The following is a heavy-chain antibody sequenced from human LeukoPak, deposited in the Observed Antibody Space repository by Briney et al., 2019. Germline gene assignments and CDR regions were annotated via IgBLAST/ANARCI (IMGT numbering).Heavy chain of an antibody. D-gene: IGHD4-23*01. CDR1: GFAFSNFA. J-gene: IGHJ4*02. V-gene: IGHV3-48*04. CDR2: ISSSSSTI. CDR3: ARAYGGAFDY. Sequence: PGRSLRLSCAASGFAFSNFAMHWVRQAPGKGLEWVSYISSSSSTIYYADSVKGRFTISRDNAKNSLYLQMNSLRAEDTAVYYCARAYGGAFDYWGQGTLVTVSS.